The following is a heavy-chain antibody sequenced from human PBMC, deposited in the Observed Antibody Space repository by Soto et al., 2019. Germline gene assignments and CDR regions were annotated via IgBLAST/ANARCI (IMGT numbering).Heavy chain of an antibody. CDR3: ARVLNYYDRGFDY. V-gene: IGHV1-69*13. Sequence: ASVKVSCKASGGTFSSYAISWVRQAPGQGLEWMGGIIPIFGTANYAQKFQGRVTITADESTSTAYMELSSLRSEDTAVYYCARVLNYYDRGFDYWGQGTLVTVSS. CDR1: GGTFSSYA. J-gene: IGHJ4*02. D-gene: IGHD3-22*01. CDR2: IIPIFGTA.